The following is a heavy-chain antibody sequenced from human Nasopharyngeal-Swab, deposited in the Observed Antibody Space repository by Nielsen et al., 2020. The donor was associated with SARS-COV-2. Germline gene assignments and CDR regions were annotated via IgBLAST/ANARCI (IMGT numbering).Heavy chain of an antibody. CDR3: ARGASGKAVFYFDY. V-gene: IGHV3-11*04. CDR2: ISSSGSTI. Sequence: GGSLRLSCAASGFTFSNAWMSWVRQAPGKGLEWVSYISSSGSTIYYADSVKGRFTISRDNAKNSLYLQMNSLRAEDTAVYYCARGASGKAVFYFDYWGQGTLVTVSS. CDR1: GFTFSNAW. D-gene: IGHD6-19*01. J-gene: IGHJ4*02.